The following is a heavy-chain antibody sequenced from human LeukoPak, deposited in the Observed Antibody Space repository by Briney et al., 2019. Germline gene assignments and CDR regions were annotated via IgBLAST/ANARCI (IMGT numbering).Heavy chain of an antibody. V-gene: IGHV1-3*04. Sequence: ASVKVSCKASGYTFTSNAMHWVRQAPGQRPEWMGWINTGNGNTKYSQKFQGRDTISRDTSANTAYMEVSSLRSEDTAVYYCARGAAEGLDRWGQGTLVTVSS. D-gene: IGHD6-13*01. CDR2: INTGNGNT. CDR1: GYTFTSNA. CDR3: ARGAAEGLDR. J-gene: IGHJ5*02.